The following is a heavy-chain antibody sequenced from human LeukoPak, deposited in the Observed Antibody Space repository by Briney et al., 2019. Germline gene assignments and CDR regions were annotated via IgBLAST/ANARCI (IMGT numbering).Heavy chain of an antibody. CDR2: IRSKRDGETA. D-gene: IGHD3-10*01. J-gene: IGHJ4*02. CDR3: TTGYTMAPHDGY. V-gene: IGHV3-15*07. CDR1: EFTFSGAW. Sequence: PGGSLRLSCVASEFTFSGAWMHWVRQAPGKGLEWVGLIRSKRDGETADYPAPVKGRFTISRDDSKSTVYLQMSRLNTEDTAVYYCTTGYTMAPHDGYWGQGTLVTVSS.